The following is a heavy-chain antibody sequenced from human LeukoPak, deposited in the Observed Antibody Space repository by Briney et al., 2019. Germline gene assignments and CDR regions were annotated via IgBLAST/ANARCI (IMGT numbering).Heavy chain of an antibody. D-gene: IGHD3-10*01. CDR2: IGTAGDT. CDR3: ARGGMVRGDYYFDY. J-gene: IGHJ4*02. CDR1: GFTFSSYD. Sequence: GGSLRLSCAASGFTFSSYDMHWVRQATGKGLEWVSAIGTAGDTYYPGSVKGRFTNSRENAKNSLYLQMNSLRAGDTAVYYCARGGMVRGDYYFDYWGQGTLVTVSS. V-gene: IGHV3-13*01.